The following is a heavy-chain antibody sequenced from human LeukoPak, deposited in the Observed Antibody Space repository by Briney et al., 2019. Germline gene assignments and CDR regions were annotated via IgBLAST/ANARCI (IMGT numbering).Heavy chain of an antibody. CDR3: AGEDVPLFKDAFDI. J-gene: IGHJ3*02. D-gene: IGHD2-2*01. CDR1: GFSVSTFS. Sequence: GGSLRLSCPASGFSVSTFSMHWVRQVPGKGLVWVSRFKWDGIVSYADSVKGRFTISRDNAKNTVLLQMNSLRAEDTALYYCAGEDVPLFKDAFDIWGQGTMVTVSS. V-gene: IGHV3-74*01. CDR2: FKWDGIV.